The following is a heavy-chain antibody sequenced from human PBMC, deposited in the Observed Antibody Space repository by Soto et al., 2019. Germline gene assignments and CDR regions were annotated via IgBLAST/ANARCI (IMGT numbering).Heavy chain of an antibody. CDR1: GFTFSSYA. CDR2: ISGSGGST. J-gene: IGHJ4*02. Sequence: GGSLRLSCAASGFTFSSYAMSWVRQAPGKGLEWVSAISGSGGSTYYADSVKGRFTISRDNSKNTLYLQMNSLRAEDTAVYYCAKVGGLRGYSYGYEDYWGQGTLVTVSS. V-gene: IGHV3-23*01. D-gene: IGHD5-18*01. CDR3: AKVGGLRGYSYGYEDY.